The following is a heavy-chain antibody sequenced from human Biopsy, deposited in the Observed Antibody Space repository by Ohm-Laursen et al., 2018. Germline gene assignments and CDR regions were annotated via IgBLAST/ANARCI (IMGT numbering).Heavy chain of an antibody. CDR2: IKRDGTTT. Sequence: SLRLSCAASGFTFSNYYMHWVRQDPGKGLLWVSRIKRDGTTTDYAESVKGRFTISRDNAKNTLYLQMNSLRAEDTAVYYCARGGFFAYSTFDYWGQGALVTVSS. J-gene: IGHJ4*02. CDR3: ARGGFFAYSTFDY. CDR1: GFTFSNYY. D-gene: IGHD4-11*01. V-gene: IGHV3-74*01.